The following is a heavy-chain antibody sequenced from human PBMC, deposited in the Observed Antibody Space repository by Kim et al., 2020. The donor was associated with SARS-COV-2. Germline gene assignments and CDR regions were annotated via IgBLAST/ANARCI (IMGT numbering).Heavy chain of an antibody. CDR3: ARDSRGYCSSTSCYRPGGPGWWFDP. Sequence: ASVKVSCKASGYTFTGYYMHWVRPAPGQGLEWMGWINPNSGGTNYAQKFQGRVTMTRDTSISTAYMELSRLRSDDTAGYYFARDSRGYCSSTSCYRPGGPGWWFDPWGQGTLVTVSS. CDR1: GYTFTGYY. D-gene: IGHD2-2*01. CDR2: INPNSGGT. J-gene: IGHJ5*02. V-gene: IGHV1-2*02.